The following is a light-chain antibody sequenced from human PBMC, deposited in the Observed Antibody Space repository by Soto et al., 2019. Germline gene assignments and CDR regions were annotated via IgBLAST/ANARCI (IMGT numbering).Light chain of an antibody. V-gene: IGKV3-20*01. Sequence: EIVLTQSPGTVSLSPGERATLSCRASQSVDSNYLGWYQQRHGQATRLLIYGATTTAAGVPDRFSGSGSGADFTPTISGLEPDDFAVYFCQVYGRPSLLTFGPGTKVDF. CDR1: QSVDSNY. CDR2: GAT. CDR3: QVYGRPSLLT. J-gene: IGKJ3*01.